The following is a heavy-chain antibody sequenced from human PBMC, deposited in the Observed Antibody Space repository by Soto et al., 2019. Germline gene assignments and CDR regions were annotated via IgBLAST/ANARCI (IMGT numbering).Heavy chain of an antibody. CDR1: GGSINSGGYY. J-gene: IGHJ4*02. Sequence: SETLSLTCSVSGGSINSGGYYWSWIRQHPGKGLEWIGYIYYTGSAYYNPSLENRVTMSADTSKNQFSLSLTSVTAADTAVYYCARDFSSTTSSLAYWGQGTLVTVSS. CDR2: IYYTGSA. CDR3: ARDFSSTTSSLAY. V-gene: IGHV4-31*03. D-gene: IGHD2-2*01.